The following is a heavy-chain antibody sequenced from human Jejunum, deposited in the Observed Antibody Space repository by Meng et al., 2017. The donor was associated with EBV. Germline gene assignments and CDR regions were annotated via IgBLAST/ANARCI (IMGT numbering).Heavy chain of an antibody. CDR2: TYYRSKWSS. V-gene: IGHV6-1*01. Sequence: QVQLQQSGPXLVKPXXXLSLTCAXSGDSVSSNSAAWNWIRQSPSRGLEWLGRTYYRSKWSSDYAVSVKSRITINPDTSKNQFSLQLNSVTPEDTAVYFCARIASASRRDDYWGQGTMVTVSS. J-gene: IGHJ4*02. D-gene: IGHD6-13*01. CDR1: GDSVSSNSAA. CDR3: ARIASASRRDDY.